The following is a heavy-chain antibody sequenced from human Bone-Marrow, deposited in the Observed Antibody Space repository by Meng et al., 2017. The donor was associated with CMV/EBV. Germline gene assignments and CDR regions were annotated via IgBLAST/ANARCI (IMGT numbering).Heavy chain of an antibody. V-gene: IGHV3-53*01. CDR1: GFPVSSNY. Sequence: GESLKISCAASGFPVSSNYVSWVRQAPGKGLEWVSVIYSGDSTYYADSVKGRFTISRDNSKNTLYLQMNSLRAEDTAVYYCARMYYDFWSGSREFDYWGQGTLVTVSS. D-gene: IGHD3-3*01. CDR2: IYSGDST. CDR3: ARMYYDFWSGSREFDY. J-gene: IGHJ4*02.